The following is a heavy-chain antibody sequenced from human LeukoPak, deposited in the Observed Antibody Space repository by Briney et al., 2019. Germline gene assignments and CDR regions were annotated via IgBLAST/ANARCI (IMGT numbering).Heavy chain of an antibody. D-gene: IGHD1-26*01. J-gene: IGHJ4*01. Sequence: GGSLRLSCAASGFTLSDYYMSWIRQAPGKGLEWVSYIGGSSSYTNYADSVKGRFTISRDNTENSLYLQMSSLRAEDTAVYYFARDILGTSGHFDYWGHGILVTVSS. CDR2: IGGSSSYT. CDR3: ARDILGTSGHFDY. CDR1: GFTLSDYY. V-gene: IGHV3-11*06.